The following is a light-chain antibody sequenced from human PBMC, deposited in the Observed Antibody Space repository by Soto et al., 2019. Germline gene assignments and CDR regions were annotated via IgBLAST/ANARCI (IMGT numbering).Light chain of an antibody. CDR1: QSLVYSDGNTY. J-gene: IGKJ4*01. CDR2: KVS. V-gene: IGKV2-30*01. Sequence: DVVMTQSPLSLPVTLGQPASISCRSSQSLVYSDGNTYLNWFQQRPGQSPRRLIYKVSNRDSGVPDRFSGSGSGTDFTLKISRVEAEDVGVYYCMQGTHWPPWGHTFGGGTKVEIK. CDR3: MQGTHWPPWGHT.